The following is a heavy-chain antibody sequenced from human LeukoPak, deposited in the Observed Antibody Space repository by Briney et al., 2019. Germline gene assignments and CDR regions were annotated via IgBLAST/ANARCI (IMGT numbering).Heavy chain of an antibody. CDR3: AKYLGGSGRYYNWFDC. D-gene: IGHD3-10*01. CDR1: GFIFSSYA. CDR2: ISGSGGST. Sequence: LRLSCAASGFIFSSYAISLLRQAPGEGLELVSAISGSGGSTYYAYSVNGRFTISRDYSTNPPLLQINLQTAKHTAVYYFAKYLGGSGRYYNWFDCWGQGTLVTVS. J-gene: IGHJ5*01. V-gene: IGHV3-23*01.